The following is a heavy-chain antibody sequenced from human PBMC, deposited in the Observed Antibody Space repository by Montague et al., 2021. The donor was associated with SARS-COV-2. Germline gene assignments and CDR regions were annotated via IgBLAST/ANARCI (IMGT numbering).Heavy chain of an antibody. V-gene: IGHV4-34*01. CDR1: GGSFSGYY. D-gene: IGHD2-2*01. CDR3: ARGGDIVVVPAAIRDYYYYGMDV. J-gene: IGHJ6*02. CDR2: INHSGST. Sequence: SETLSLTCAVYGGSFSGYYWSWIRQPPGKGLEWIGEINHSGSTNYNPSLKSRVTISVDTSKNQFSLKLSSVTAADTAVYYCARGGDIVVVPAAIRDYYYYGMDVWGQGTTVTVSS.